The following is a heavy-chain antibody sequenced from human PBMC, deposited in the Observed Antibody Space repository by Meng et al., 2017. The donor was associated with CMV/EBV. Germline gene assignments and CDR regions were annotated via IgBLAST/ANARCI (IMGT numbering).Heavy chain of an antibody. CDR1: GFPFSRYT. Sequence: GGSLRLSCAASGFPFSRYTIHWVRQAPGKGLEWVALISSDGSNKDYADSVKGRFTISRDNSKNTLSLQMNSLRTDDTAVYYCARGGGFCSVAGCYGIDYWGQGTVVTVSS. V-gene: IGHV3-30-3*01. J-gene: IGHJ4*02. D-gene: IGHD2-2*01. CDR2: ISSDGSNK. CDR3: ARGGGFCSVAGCYGIDY.